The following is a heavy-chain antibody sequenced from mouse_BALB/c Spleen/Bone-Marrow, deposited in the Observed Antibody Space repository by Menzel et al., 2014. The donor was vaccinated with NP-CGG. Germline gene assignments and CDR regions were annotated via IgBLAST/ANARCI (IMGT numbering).Heavy chain of an antibody. CDR2: IRLKSNNYAT. Sequence: EVKLMESGGGLVQPGGSMKLSCVASGFTFSNYWMNWVRQSPEKGLEWVAEIRLKSNNYATHYAESVKGSFTISRDDSKSSVFLQMNNLRAEDTGIYYCTRPFAYWGQGTLVTVSA. CDR1: GFTFSNYW. CDR3: TRPFAY. V-gene: IGHV6-6*02. J-gene: IGHJ3*01.